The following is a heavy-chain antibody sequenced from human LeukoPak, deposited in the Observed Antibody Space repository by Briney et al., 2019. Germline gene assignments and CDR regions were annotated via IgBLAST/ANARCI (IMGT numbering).Heavy chain of an antibody. CDR1: GYTFTGYY. J-gene: IGHJ4*02. Sequence: ASVKVSCKASGYTFTGYYMHWVRQAPGQGLEWMGWINPNSGGTNYAQKFQGRVTMTRDTSISTAYMELSRLRSDDTAVYYCARDCGDPPSPFDYWGQGTLVTVSS. D-gene: IGHD4-17*01. CDR2: INPNSGGT. CDR3: ARDCGDPPSPFDY. V-gene: IGHV1-2*02.